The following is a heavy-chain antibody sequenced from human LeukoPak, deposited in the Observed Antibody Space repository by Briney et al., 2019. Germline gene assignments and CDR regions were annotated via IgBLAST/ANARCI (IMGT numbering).Heavy chain of an antibody. CDR3: AKARGRHYGY. J-gene: IGHJ4*02. Sequence: GGSLRLSCAASGFTFSDYGMDWVRQAPGKGLEWVAVISYDGSNKYYADSVKGRFTISRDNSKNTLYLQMNSLRAEDTAVYYCAKARGRHYGYWGQGTLVTVSS. CDR2: ISYDGSNK. D-gene: IGHD3-10*01. V-gene: IGHV3-30*18. CDR1: GFTFSDYG.